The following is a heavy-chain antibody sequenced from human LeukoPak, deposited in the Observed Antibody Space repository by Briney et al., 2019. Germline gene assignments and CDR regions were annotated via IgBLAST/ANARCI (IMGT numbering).Heavy chain of an antibody. CDR2: ISSSSSYI. CDR1: GFTFGSYS. V-gene: IGHV3-21*01. J-gene: IGHJ4*02. D-gene: IGHD1-26*01. Sequence: GGSLRLSCAASGFTFGSYSMNWVRQAPGKGLEWVSSISSSSSYIYYADSVKGRFTISRDNAKNTLYLQVSSLRAEDTAVYYCARAYSGSYFSDFWGQGTLVTVSS. CDR3: ARAYSGSYFSDF.